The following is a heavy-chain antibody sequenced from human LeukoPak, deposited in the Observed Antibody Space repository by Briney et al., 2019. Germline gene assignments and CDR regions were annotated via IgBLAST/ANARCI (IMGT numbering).Heavy chain of an antibody. J-gene: IGHJ4*02. CDR3: VALGKSFDSRG. CDR2: ISRRGTYL. CDR1: GFTLCSSR. D-gene: IGHD3-22*01. V-gene: IGHV3-48*02. Sequence: GGPLRLSCAASGFTLCSSRMNWGRQAPGKGLEWVAYISRRGTYLYYVDTLRGRFTTSRDNAKNSLYLQMNSLRDEDTAVYSCVALGKSFDSRGWGQGTLVTVSS.